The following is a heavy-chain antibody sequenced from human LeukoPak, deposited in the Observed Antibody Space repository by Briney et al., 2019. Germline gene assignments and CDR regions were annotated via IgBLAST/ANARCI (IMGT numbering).Heavy chain of an antibody. CDR1: GGSISSSSYY. CDR2: IYYSGST. J-gene: IGHJ5*02. D-gene: IGHD3-3*01. CDR3: ARNFGGPNWFDP. Sequence: SETLSLTCTVSGGSISSSSYYWGWIRQPPGKGLEWIGSIYYSGSTYYNPSLKSRVTISVDTSKNQFSLKLSSVTAADTAVYLWARNFGGPNWFDPWGQGTLVTASS. V-gene: IGHV4-39*07.